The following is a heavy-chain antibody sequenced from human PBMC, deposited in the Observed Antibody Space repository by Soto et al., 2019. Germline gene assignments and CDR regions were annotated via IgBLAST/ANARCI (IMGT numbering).Heavy chain of an antibody. CDR2: ISSSSSYI. CDR1: GFTFHNYA. CDR3: ARDFHLRSSYSPPGSR. J-gene: IGHJ4*02. D-gene: IGHD3-10*01. Sequence: GGSLRLSCAVSGFTFHNYAMHWVRQAPGKGLEWVSSISSSSSYIYYADSVKGRFTISRDNAKNSLYLQMNSLRAEDTAVYYCARDFHLRSSYSPPGSRWGQGTLVTVSS. V-gene: IGHV3-21*01.